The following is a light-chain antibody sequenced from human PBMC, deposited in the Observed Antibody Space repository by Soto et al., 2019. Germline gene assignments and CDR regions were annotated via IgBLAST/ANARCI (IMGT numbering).Light chain of an antibody. J-gene: IGKJ1*01. CDR1: QPISDY. CDR2: TTS. CDR3: QQNYNTPRT. V-gene: IGKV1-39*01. Sequence: DIQMTQSPSSLSASVGDRVTITCRTSQPISDYLNWYQQKPGKAPTLLIYTTSNLQSGVPSRFSGSGSATHFTLTISSLQPEDFATSYCQQNYNTPRTLGQGTKVDIK.